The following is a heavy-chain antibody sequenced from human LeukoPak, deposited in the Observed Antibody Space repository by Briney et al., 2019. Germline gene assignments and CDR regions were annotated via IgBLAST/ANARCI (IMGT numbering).Heavy chain of an antibody. CDR1: RLTFSIYS. V-gene: IGHV3-21*06. D-gene: IGHD6-6*01. J-gene: IGHJ4*02. CDR3: AKNRESSSSLFDC. Sequence: GGCLRLSCALYRLTFSIYSMNWVSQAPRKGLEGVASISSISSFISYADSVQGRFTICRGNATNSLYLQMNSLRAEETAVYYCAKNRESSSSLFDCLGQGTLVTVPS. CDR2: ISSISSFI.